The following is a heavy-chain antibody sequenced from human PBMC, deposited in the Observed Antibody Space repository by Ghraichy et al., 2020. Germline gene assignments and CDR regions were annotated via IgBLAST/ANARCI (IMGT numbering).Heavy chain of an antibody. V-gene: IGHV4-38-2*01. CDR1: GHPVSSGYY. D-gene: IGHD5-12*01. Sequence: SGHPVSSGYYWGWIRQPPGKGLEWIGSIYRTGSSYHNSSLVTRVTISLDTSKNQFSLTMRSVTAADTAMYYCATFPPLYSGQTVLDSWGRGTLVTVSS. J-gene: IGHJ5*01. CDR2: IYRTGSS. CDR3: ATFPPLYSGQTVLDS.